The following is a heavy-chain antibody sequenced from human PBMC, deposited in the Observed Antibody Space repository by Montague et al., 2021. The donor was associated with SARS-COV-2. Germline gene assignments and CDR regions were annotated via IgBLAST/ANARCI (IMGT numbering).Heavy chain of an antibody. D-gene: IGHD6-19*01. Sequence: SLRLSCAASGFTLSSYAMPWVRQAPGKGLEYVSALSGNGSSTYYVNSVKGRFTISRDNAKNTLYLQMGSLRAEDTAVYYCARDRPVADYDYWGQGTLVTVSS. CDR3: ARDRPVADYDY. V-gene: IGHV3-64*01. J-gene: IGHJ4*02. CDR1: GFTLSSYA. CDR2: LSGNGSST.